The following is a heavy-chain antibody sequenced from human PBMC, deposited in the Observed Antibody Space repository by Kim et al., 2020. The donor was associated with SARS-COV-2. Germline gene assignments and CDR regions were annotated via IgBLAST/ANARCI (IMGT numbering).Heavy chain of an antibody. CDR1: GFTFSSYS. CDR2: ISSSSSYI. V-gene: IGHV3-21*01. J-gene: IGHJ6*02. D-gene: IGHD5-18*01. CDR3: ARDGGVLTDTAIHYYYYYGMDV. Sequence: GGSLRLSCAASGFTFSSYSMNWVRQAPGKGLEWVSSISSSSSYIYYADSVKGRFTISRDNAKNSLYLQMNSLRAEDTAVYYCARDGGVLTDTAIHYYYYYGMDVWGQGTTVTVSS.